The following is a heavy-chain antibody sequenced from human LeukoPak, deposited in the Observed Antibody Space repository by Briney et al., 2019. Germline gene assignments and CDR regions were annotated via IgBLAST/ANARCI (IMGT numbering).Heavy chain of an antibody. V-gene: IGHV4-59*01. J-gene: IGHJ4*02. CDR2: IYYSGST. Sequence: SETLSLTCTVSGSSISSYYWSWIRQPTGKGLEWIGYIYYSGSTNYNPSLKSRVTISVDTSKNQFSLKLSSVTAADTAVYYCARGNWFTFDYWGQGTLVTVSS. CDR3: ARGNWFTFDY. D-gene: IGHD1-20*01. CDR1: GSSISSYY.